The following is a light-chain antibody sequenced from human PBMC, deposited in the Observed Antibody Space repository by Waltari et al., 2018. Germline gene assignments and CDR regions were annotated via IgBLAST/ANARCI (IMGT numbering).Light chain of an antibody. CDR3: ALYMGSGIWV. CDR2: KAN. Sequence: TCTLSSGSVSTTSYATWYQQTPGQPPRTLVYKANARSSGVPDRFSGSILGNKAALTITGAQADDESDYYCALYMGSGIWVFGGGTKLTVL. V-gene: IGLV8-61*01. CDR1: SGSVSTTSY. J-gene: IGLJ3*02.